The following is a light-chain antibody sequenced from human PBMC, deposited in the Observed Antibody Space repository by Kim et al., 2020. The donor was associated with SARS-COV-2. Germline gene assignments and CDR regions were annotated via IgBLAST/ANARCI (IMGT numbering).Light chain of an antibody. J-gene: IGKJ4*01. CDR1: QTVSSN. CDR2: GAS. Sequence: EIVMTQSPATLSVSPGERATLSCRASQTVSSNFLAWYQQKPGQAARLLIYGASTRATGIPARFSGSGSGTEFTLTISSLQSEDFAVYYCQQYNNWPPRTFGGGTKVDI. CDR3: QQYNNWPPRT. V-gene: IGKV3-15*01.